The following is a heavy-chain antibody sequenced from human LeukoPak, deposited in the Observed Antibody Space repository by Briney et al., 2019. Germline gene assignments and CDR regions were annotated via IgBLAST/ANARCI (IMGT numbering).Heavy chain of an antibody. J-gene: IGHJ3*01. CDR2: INWSSGVI. D-gene: IGHD5-18*01. V-gene: IGHV3-9*01. Sequence: GGSLRLSCAASGFTFNYYAMHWVRQVPGKGLEWVGGINWSSGVIAYRASVKGRSTISRDNAKNSLYLQLNSLRFEDTALYYCAKDMAVPTAPRVYAFDVWGQGALVTVSS. CDR3: AKDMAVPTAPRVYAFDV. CDR1: GFTFNYYA.